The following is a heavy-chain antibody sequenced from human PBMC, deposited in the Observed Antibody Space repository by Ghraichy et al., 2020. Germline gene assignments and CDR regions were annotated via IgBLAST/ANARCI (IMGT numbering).Heavy chain of an antibody. CDR1: GFTFDDYA. CDR3: AKEPYYYDSSHLVSYFDS. J-gene: IGHJ4*01. CDR2: ISWNSGSI. D-gene: IGHD3-22*01. Sequence: GGSLRLSCAASGFTFDDYAMHWVRQAPGKGLEWVSGISWNSGSIGYADSVKGRFTISRDNAKNSLYLQMNSLRAEDTDLYYCAKEPYYYDSSHLVSYFDSWRNGTLVTVSS. V-gene: IGHV3-9*01.